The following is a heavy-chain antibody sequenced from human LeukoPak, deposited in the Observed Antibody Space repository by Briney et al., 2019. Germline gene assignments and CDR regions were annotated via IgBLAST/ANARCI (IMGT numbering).Heavy chain of an antibody. Sequence: SETLSLTCTVSGGSISSYYWSWIRQPPGKGLEWIGYIFYTGDSNHNPSLKSRVSISLDTSKDQISLKLSSVTAADTAVYYCARHRFASPLDSWGQGTLVTVSS. CDR3: ARHRFASPLDS. D-gene: IGHD3-16*01. CDR1: GGSISSYY. CDR2: IFYTGDS. J-gene: IGHJ4*02. V-gene: IGHV4-59*08.